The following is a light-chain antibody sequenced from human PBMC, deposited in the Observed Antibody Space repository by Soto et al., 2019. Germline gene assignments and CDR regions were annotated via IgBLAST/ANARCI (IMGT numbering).Light chain of an antibody. CDR2: GTS. CDR3: QHYGTSPPHT. Sequence: EIVLTQSPGTLSLSPGERATLSCRASQSVSSSYLAWYQQKPGQAPRLLIYGTSSRATGIPDRFSGSGSGTDFILTISRLEPEDLAMYYCQHYGTSPPHTFGQGTKLEIK. CDR1: QSVSSSY. J-gene: IGKJ2*01. V-gene: IGKV3-20*01.